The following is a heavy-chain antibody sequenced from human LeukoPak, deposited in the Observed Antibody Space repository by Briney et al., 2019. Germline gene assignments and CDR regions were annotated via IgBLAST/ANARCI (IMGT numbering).Heavy chain of an antibody. J-gene: IGHJ4*02. CDR2: INHSGST. Sequence: SETLSLTCTVSGGSISSSSYYWGWIRQPPGKGLEWIGEINHSGSTNYNPSLKSRVTISVDTSKNQFSLKLSSVTAADTAVYYCARGRSFRGVIVFSYYWGQGTLVTVSS. CDR3: ARGRSFRGVIVFSYY. D-gene: IGHD3-16*01. CDR1: GGSISSSSYY. V-gene: IGHV4-39*07.